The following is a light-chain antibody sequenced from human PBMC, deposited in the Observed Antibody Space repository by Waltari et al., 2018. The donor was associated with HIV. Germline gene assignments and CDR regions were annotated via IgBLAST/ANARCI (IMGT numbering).Light chain of an antibody. CDR1: TSDVGSYNF. CDR2: EVT. CDR3: SSYANTNSVI. Sequence: QSALTQPASVSGSPGQSITISCSGTTSDVGSYNFVSWYQKNPGKAPKLMIHEVTNRASGASTRFSGSKSGKTAYLTISGLQTEDEADYYCSSYANTNSVIFGGGTKLTVL. J-gene: IGLJ2*01. V-gene: IGLV2-14*03.